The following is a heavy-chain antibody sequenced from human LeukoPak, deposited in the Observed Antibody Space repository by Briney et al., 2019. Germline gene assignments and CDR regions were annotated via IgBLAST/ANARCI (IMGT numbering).Heavy chain of an antibody. CDR2: ISGSGGST. J-gene: IGHJ3*02. CDR1: GFTFSSYA. CDR3: AKDWGPLIFLGAFDI. D-gene: IGHD3-16*01. Sequence: GGSLRLSCAASGFTFSSYAMSWVRQAPGKGLEWVSAISGSGGSTYYADSVKGRFTISRDNAKNSLYLQMNSLRAEDTALYYCAKDWGPLIFLGAFDIWGQGTMVTVSS. V-gene: IGHV3-23*01.